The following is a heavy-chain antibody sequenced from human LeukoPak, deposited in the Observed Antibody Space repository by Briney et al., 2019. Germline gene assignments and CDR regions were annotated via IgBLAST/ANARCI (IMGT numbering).Heavy chain of an antibody. CDR2: ISSSGSTI. D-gene: IGHD3-10*01. CDR3: ARGAVLLWFGESAGDAFDI. Sequence: GGSLRLSCAASGFTFSDYYMSWVRQAPGKGLEWVSYISSSGSTIYYADSVKGRFTISRDNAKNSLYLQMNSLRAEDTAVYYCARGAVLLWFGESAGDAFDIWGQGTMVTVSS. J-gene: IGHJ3*02. CDR1: GFTFSDYY. V-gene: IGHV3-11*01.